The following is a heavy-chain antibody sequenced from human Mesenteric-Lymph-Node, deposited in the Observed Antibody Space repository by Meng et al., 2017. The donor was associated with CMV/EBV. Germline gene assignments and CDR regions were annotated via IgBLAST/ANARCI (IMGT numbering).Heavy chain of an antibody. CDR1: GYDFTTYW. D-gene: IGHD2-2*01. CDR2: IYPANFHT. CDR3: ARLPGRCSSTTCYNMGLDY. Sequence: KVSCKGSGYDFTTYWIGWVRQMPGKGLEWMGMIYPANFHTRYSPSFQGQVTISADKSISTAYLQWSSLKASDTAMYYCARLPGRCSSTTCYNMGLDYWGQGTLVTVSS. V-gene: IGHV5-51*01. J-gene: IGHJ4*02.